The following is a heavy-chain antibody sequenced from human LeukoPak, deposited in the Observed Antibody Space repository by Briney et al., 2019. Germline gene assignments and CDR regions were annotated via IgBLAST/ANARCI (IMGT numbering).Heavy chain of an antibody. Sequence: ASVKVSCKTFGDTFTDYYIHWVRQAPGQGLEWMGWINPNSGGTNYAQKFQGRVTMTRDTSISTAYMELSRLRSDDTAVYYCARNKGEDTAMVFDYWGQGTLVTVSS. CDR2: INPNSGGT. CDR1: GDTFTDYY. CDR3: ARNKGEDTAMVFDY. J-gene: IGHJ4*02. D-gene: IGHD5-18*01. V-gene: IGHV1-2*02.